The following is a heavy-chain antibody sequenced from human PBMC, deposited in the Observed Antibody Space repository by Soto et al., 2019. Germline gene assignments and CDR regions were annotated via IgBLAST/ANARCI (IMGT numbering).Heavy chain of an antibody. J-gene: IGHJ6*02. CDR2: IWYDGSNK. CDR3: AREVGGISSYYGMDV. D-gene: IGHD2-2*01. Sequence: QVQLVESGGGVVQPGRSLRLSCAASGFTFSSYGMHGVRQAPGKGLEWVAVIWYDGSNKYYADSVKGRFTISRDNSKNTLYLQMNSLRAEDTAVYYCAREVGGISSYYGMDVWGQGTTVTVSS. V-gene: IGHV3-33*01. CDR1: GFTFSSYG.